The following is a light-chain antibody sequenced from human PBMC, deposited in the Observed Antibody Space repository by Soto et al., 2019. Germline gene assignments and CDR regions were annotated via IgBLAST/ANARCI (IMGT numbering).Light chain of an antibody. CDR2: DVS. CDR1: QSISSY. CDR3: QQSLTMPIT. J-gene: IGKJ5*01. Sequence: DIQMTQSPSSLSASLGDRVPITCRASQSISSYLNWYQQKPGKAPYLLISDVSSLEREVPSRFSGSGSGTEFTLTISSMQPDDFGTYYCQQSLTMPITFGHGTRLEIK. V-gene: IGKV1-39*01.